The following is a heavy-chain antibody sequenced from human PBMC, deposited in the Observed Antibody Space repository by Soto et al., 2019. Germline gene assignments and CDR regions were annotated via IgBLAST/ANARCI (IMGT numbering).Heavy chain of an antibody. CDR3: AKGRDPYNWNPDY. J-gene: IGHJ4*02. D-gene: IGHD1-1*01. CDR1: GFTFSTYG. CDR2: ISYDGSDR. V-gene: IGHV3-30*18. Sequence: GGSLRLSCAASGFTFSTYGIHWVRQAPGKGLEWVAVISYDGSDRYYADSVKGRFIISRDNSKNTLYLQMNSLRTEDSAAYYCAKGRDPYNWNPDYWGQGTVVTVSS.